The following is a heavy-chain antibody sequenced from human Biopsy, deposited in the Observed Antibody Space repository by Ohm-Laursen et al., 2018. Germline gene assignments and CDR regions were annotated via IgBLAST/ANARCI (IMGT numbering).Heavy chain of an antibody. V-gene: IGHV3-53*01. D-gene: IGHD2-15*01. Sequence: SLRLSCAALKFTVSSNYMTWVRQAPGKGLECVSVIYSGGNTFYADSVKGRFTISRDNAKNSLLLQMNRLRVEDTAVYYCARAYSRGDYWGQGTLVTVSS. CDR3: ARAYSRGDY. CDR2: IYSGGNT. J-gene: IGHJ4*02. CDR1: KFTVSSNY.